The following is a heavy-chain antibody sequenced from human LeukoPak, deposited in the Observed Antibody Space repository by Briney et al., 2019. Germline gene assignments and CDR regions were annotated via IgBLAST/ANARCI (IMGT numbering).Heavy chain of an antibody. CDR3: VRGALRDCSCTSCTRGNWFDP. CDR2: IRYDGSNK. D-gene: IGHD2-2*01. CDR1: GFTFSSYG. J-gene: IGHJ5*02. V-gene: IGHV3-30*02. Sequence: GGSLRLSCATSGFTFSSYGMHWVRQAPGKGLEWVAFIRYDGSNKYYADSVKGRFTISRDNSKNTLYLQMNSLRAEDTAVYYCVRGALRDCSCTSCTRGNWFDPWGQGTLVTVSS.